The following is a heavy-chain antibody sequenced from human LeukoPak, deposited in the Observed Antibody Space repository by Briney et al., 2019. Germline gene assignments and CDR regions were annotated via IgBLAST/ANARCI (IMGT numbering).Heavy chain of an antibody. J-gene: IGHJ4*02. CDR2: IKQDGSEK. CDR3: ARDKSVGATPFDY. Sequence: GGSLRLSCAASGFTFSNYWMGWVRQAPGKGLERVANIKQDGSEKYYVDSVKGRFTISGDNAKNSLYLQMNSLRAEDTAVYYCARDKSVGATPFDYWGQGTLVTVSS. CDR1: GFTFSNYW. D-gene: IGHD1-26*01. V-gene: IGHV3-7*05.